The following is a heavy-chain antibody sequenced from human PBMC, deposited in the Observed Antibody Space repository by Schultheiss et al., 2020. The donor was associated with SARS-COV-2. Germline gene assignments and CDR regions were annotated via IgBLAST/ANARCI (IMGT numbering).Heavy chain of an antibody. CDR3: ARMADYGDYWYFDL. V-gene: IGHV4-59*12. D-gene: IGHD4-17*01. J-gene: IGHJ2*01. Sequence: SETLSLTCTVSGGSISSYYWSWIRQPPGKGLEWIGYIYYRGNTNYNPSLKSRVTISVDTSKNQFSLKLSSVTAADTAVYYCARMADYGDYWYFDLWGRGTLVTVSS. CDR1: GGSISSYY. CDR2: IYYRGNT.